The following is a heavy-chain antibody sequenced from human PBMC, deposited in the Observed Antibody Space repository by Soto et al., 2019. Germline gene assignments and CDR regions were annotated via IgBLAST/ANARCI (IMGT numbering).Heavy chain of an antibody. Sequence: QVQLQESGPGLVRPSGTVSLTCAVSGVSISSDNWWSWVRQPPGKALEWIGEIHHSGSTNYNTSLTSRVTMSVVPSKDLFSLTLNSVTAADTAFYYCARDQGSHPGDWGQGTLVSVSS. D-gene: IGHD6-13*01. CDR1: GVSISSDNW. CDR2: IHHSGST. CDR3: ARDQGSHPGD. J-gene: IGHJ4*02. V-gene: IGHV4-4*02.